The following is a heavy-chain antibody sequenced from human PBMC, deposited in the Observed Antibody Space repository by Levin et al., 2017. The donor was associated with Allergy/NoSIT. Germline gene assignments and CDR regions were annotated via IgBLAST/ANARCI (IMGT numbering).Heavy chain of an antibody. CDR1: GGSVSSDDYY. CDR2: IQHSGSS. D-gene: IGHD3-10*01. J-gene: IGHJ5*02. CDR3: ARLKEGWSGSGSYYLWFDP. V-gene: IGHV4-61*03. Sequence: NASETLSLTCTVSGGSVSSDDYYWSWIRQPPGKGLEWIGYIQHSGSSFYNPSLKRRVTISLDTSKNHFSLGLRSVTAADTAVYYCARLKEGWSGSGSYYLWFDPWGQGTLVTVSS.